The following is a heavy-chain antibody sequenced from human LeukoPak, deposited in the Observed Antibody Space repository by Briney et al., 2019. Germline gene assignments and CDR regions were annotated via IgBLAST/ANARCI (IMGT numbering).Heavy chain of an antibody. Sequence: KTSETLSLTCTVSGGSISSSSYYWGWIRQPPGKGLEWIGSIYYSGSTYYNPSLKSRVTISVDTSKNQFSLKLSSVTAADTAVYYCARGGEEMATIVDYWGQGTLVTVSS. V-gene: IGHV4-39*07. CDR1: GGSISSSSYY. D-gene: IGHD5-24*01. CDR3: ARGGEEMATIVDY. J-gene: IGHJ4*02. CDR2: IYYSGST.